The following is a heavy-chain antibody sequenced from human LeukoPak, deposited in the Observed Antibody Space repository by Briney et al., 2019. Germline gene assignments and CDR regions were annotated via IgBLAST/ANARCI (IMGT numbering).Heavy chain of an antibody. CDR1: GYTFSGYY. CDR2: INPNTGCT. Sequence: ASVKVSCKASGYTFSGYYLHWVRQAPGQGLEWMGWINPNTGCTNYAQKFQGRVTMTGDTSISTAYMELSSLRSDDTAVYYCARDVRLAVAAPDYWGQGTLVTVSS. V-gene: IGHV1-2*02. J-gene: IGHJ4*02. D-gene: IGHD6-19*01. CDR3: ARDVRLAVAAPDY.